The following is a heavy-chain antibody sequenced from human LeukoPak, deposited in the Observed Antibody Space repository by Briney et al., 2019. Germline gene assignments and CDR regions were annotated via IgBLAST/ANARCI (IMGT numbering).Heavy chain of an antibody. J-gene: IGHJ1*01. CDR1: GFTFSSYG. Sequence: GRSLRLSCAASGFTFSSYGMHWVRQAPGKGLEWMAFIRYDGSNKYYADSVKGRFTISRDNSKNTLYLQMNSLRAEDTAVYYCAKDYEPLGYCSSTSCYNSGYFQHWGQGTLVTVSS. CDR3: AKDYEPLGYCSSTSCYNSGYFQH. CDR2: IRYDGSNK. D-gene: IGHD2-2*02. V-gene: IGHV3-30*02.